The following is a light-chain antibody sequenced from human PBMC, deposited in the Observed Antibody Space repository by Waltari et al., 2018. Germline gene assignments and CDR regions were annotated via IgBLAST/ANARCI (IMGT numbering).Light chain of an antibody. CDR3: QQGYT. CDR2: SAS. Sequence: EVLMTQSPATLSVSPGERATLSCRASQRVNANVAWSQQRPGQAPRLLIYSASTRATGIPARFSGSGDGTAFTLTITSLQSEDFAVYYCQQGYTFGQGTKLEIK. V-gene: IGKV3-15*01. CDR1: QRVNAN. J-gene: IGKJ2*01.